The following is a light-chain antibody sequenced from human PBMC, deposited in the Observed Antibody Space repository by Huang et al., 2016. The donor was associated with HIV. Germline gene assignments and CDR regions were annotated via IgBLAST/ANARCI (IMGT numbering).Light chain of an antibody. CDR3: QQYDNLLT. CDR1: QNVNNA. CDR2: DAS. J-gene: IGKJ2*01. V-gene: IGKV1-33*01. Sequence: DIQMTQSPSSLSASLGDRVTITCQASQNVNNALNWYRQIPGKAPELLIYDASKLETGVPSRFSGSGSGTEFTFTISSLQPEDFATYYCQQYDNLLTFGQGTKLEIK.